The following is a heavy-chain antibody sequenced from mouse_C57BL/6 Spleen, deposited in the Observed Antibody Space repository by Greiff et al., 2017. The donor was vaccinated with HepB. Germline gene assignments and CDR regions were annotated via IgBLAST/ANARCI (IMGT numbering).Heavy chain of an antibody. J-gene: IGHJ4*01. V-gene: IGHV1-75*01. CDR1: GYTFTDYY. CDR2: IFPGSGST. Sequence: VQLQESGPELVKPGASVKISCKASGYTFTDYYINWVKQRPGQGLEWIGWIFPGSGSTYYNEKFKGKATLTVDKSSSTAYMLLSSLTSEDSAVYFCARSPLYYSNYPYYAMDYWGQGTSVTVSS. CDR3: ARSPLYYSNYPYYAMDY. D-gene: IGHD2-5*01.